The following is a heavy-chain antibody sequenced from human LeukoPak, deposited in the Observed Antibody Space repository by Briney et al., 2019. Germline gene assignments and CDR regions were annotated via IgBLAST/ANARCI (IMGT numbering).Heavy chain of an antibody. Sequence: GGSLRLSCAVSGFTSSSYWMSWVRQAPGKGLEWVANIKQDGSEKYYVDSVKGRFTISRDNAKNSLYLQMNSLRAEDTAVYYCARDADCSGGSCYSTPFDYWGQGTLVTVSS. CDR3: ARDADCSGGSCYSTPFDY. D-gene: IGHD2-15*01. J-gene: IGHJ4*02. CDR1: GFTSSSYW. V-gene: IGHV3-7*01. CDR2: IKQDGSEK.